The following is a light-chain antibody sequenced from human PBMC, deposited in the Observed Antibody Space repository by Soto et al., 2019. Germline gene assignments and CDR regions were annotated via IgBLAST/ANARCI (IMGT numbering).Light chain of an antibody. CDR2: GSS. Sequence: LTQCPGTLTLSPGEKATHSCRASQSTTYLAWYQQKPGQAPRLLIYGSSTRAPGTPDRFSASGSVTVLTLTISSLEAEAFAVYCCHHRSNWLDTFGQGTRLEIK. CDR3: HHRSNWLDT. CDR1: QSTTY. J-gene: IGKJ5*01. V-gene: IGKV3-11*01.